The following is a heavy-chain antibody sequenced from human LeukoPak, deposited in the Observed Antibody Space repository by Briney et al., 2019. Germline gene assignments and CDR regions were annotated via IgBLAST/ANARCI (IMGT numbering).Heavy chain of an antibody. CDR2: IYYSGRT. Sequence: SETLSLTCTVSGGSITSGNHIWGWIRQPPGKGLEWIGIIYYSGRTYFNPSLKSRVTISVDTSKNQFSLKLGSVTAADTAVYYCARRAYSSSSFDYWGQGTLVTVSS. CDR3: ARRAYSSSSFDY. D-gene: IGHD6-6*01. V-gene: IGHV4-39*01. CDR1: GGSITSGNHI. J-gene: IGHJ4*02.